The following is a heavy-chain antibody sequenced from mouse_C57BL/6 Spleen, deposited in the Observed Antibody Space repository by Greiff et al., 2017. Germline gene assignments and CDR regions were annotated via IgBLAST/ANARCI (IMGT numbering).Heavy chain of an antibody. J-gene: IGHJ2*01. CDR3: ARAGDYGSSYYFDY. D-gene: IGHD1-1*01. Sequence: LEESGPELVKPGASVKISCKASGYAFSSSWMNWVKQRPGKGLEWIGRIYPGDGDTNYNGKFKGKATLTADKSSSTAYMQLSSLTSEDSAVYFCARAGDYGSSYYFDYWGQGTTLTVSS. V-gene: IGHV1-82*01. CDR2: IYPGDGDT. CDR1: GYAFSSSW.